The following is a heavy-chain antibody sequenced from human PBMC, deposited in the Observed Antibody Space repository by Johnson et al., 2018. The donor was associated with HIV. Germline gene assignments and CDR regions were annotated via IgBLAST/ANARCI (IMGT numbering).Heavy chain of an antibody. CDR3: AKGPQGIATPDAFDI. Sequence: VQLVESGGGVVRPGGSLRLSCAASGFTFDDYGMSWVRQGPGKRLEWVSGIKWSGGSTGYAYSVKGRFTISRDNSKNTLYLQMNSLRAEDTAVYYCAKGPQGIATPDAFDIWGQGTMVTVSS. V-gene: IGHV3-20*04. CDR2: IKWSGGST. J-gene: IGHJ3*02. CDR1: GFTFDDYG. D-gene: IGHD2-21*01.